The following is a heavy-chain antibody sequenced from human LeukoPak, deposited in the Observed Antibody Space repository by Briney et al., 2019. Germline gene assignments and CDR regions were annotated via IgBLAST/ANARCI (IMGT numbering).Heavy chain of an antibody. V-gene: IGHV3-7*01. J-gene: IGHJ4*02. CDR2: IKQDGSEK. D-gene: IGHD3-3*01. Sequence: GGSLRLSCAASGFTFSRNWMTWVRQAPGKGLEWVANIKQDGSEKCYVDSVKGRFTISRDNAKNSLYLQMNSLRAEDTAEYYCARDEYLWSGYYPNQVFDYWGQGTLVTVSS. CDR3: ARDEYLWSGYYPNQVFDY. CDR1: GFTFSRNW.